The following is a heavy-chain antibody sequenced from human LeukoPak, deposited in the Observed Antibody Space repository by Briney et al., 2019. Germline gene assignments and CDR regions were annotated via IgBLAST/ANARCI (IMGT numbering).Heavy chain of an antibody. D-gene: IGHD3-10*01. CDR3: ARRAGQQPPDY. J-gene: IGHJ4*02. CDR2: IFPADSDT. CDR1: GYKFTSYW. V-gene: IGHV5-51*01. Sequence: GESLKISCKGSGYKFTSYWIGWVRQMPGKGLEWMGIIFPADSDTRYSPSFQGQVTISADKSISTAYPQWTSLKASDTAMYYCARRAGQQPPDYWGQGTLVTVSS.